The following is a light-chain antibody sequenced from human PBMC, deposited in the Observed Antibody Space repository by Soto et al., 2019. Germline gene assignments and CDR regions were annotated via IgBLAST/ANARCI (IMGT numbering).Light chain of an antibody. V-gene: IGLV7-46*01. CDR3: LLSYSGARGV. J-gene: IGLJ3*02. CDR1: TGAVTSGHY. CDR2: DTS. Sequence: VVTQEPSLTVSPGGTVTLTCGSSTGAVTSGHYPYWFQQKPGQAPRTLIYDTSNKHSWTPARFSGSLLGGKAALTLSGAQPEDEAEYYCLLSYSGARGVFGGGTKVTVL.